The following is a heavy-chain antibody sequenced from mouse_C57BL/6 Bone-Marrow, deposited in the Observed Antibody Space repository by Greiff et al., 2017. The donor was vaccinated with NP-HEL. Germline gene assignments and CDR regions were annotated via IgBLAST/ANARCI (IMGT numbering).Heavy chain of an antibody. V-gene: IGHV1-5*01. CDR3: TRHDRGDYYAMDY. Sequence: EVQLQQSGTVLARPGASVKMSCKTSGYTFTSYWMHWVKQRPGQGLEWIGAIYPGNSDTSYNQKFKGTAKLTAVTSASTAYMELSSLTNEDSAVYYCTRHDRGDYYAMDYWGQGTSVTVSS. D-gene: IGHD2-12*01. J-gene: IGHJ4*01. CDR1: GYTFTSYW. CDR2: IYPGNSDT.